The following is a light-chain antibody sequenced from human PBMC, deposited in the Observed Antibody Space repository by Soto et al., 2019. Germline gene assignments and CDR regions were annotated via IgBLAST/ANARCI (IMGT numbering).Light chain of an antibody. Sequence: QSVLTQPPSVSGTPGQRLNMSCSGSSSNIGSKSVSWYQHLPQTAPKLLIYSNNQRPSGVPGRFSGSKSGTSASLAISGLQSDDETQYYCAAWDDSLNVLVFGGGTKLTVL. CDR3: AAWDDSLNVLV. CDR1: SSNIGSKS. V-gene: IGLV1-44*01. J-gene: IGLJ2*01. CDR2: SNN.